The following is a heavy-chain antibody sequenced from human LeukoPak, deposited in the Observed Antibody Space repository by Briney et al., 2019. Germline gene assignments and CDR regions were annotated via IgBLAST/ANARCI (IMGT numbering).Heavy chain of an antibody. CDR2: IYYSGST. CDR1: GGSISSYY. Sequence: SEPLSLPCTVSGGSISSYYWRWIRQPPGKGREWLGYIYYSGSTNYNPSLKSRVTISVDTSKNHFSLKLSSVTAADTAVYYCATSQAGSYGLPYAFYIWGQGTMVTVSS. V-gene: IGHV4-59*01. J-gene: IGHJ3*02. CDR3: ATSQAGSYGLPYAFYI. D-gene: IGHD5-18*01.